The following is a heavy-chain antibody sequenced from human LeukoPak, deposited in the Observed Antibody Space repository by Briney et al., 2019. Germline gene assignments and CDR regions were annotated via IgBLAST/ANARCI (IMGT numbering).Heavy chain of an antibody. CDR2: IIPILGIA. V-gene: IGHV1-69*04. Sequence: SVKVSCKASGGTFSSYAISWVRQAPGQGLEWMGRIIPILGIANYAQKFQGRVTITADKSTSTAYMELSSLRSEDTAVYYCARQTGWYEPLRYEDYWGQGTLVTVSS. CDR3: ARQTGWYEPLRYEDY. CDR1: GGTFSSYA. J-gene: IGHJ4*02. D-gene: IGHD6-19*01.